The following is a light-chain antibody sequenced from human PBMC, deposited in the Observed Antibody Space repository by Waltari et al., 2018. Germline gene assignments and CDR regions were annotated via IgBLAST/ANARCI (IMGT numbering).Light chain of an antibody. CDR1: KLGDKY. V-gene: IGLV3-1*01. Sequence: SYELSQPPSVSVSPGQTATISCSGDKLGDKYACWYQQKPGQSPVLVIYQDSRRPSGIPERFSGSNSGNTVTLTISGTQAMDEADYYCQAWDSGAAGVFGTGTKVTVL. CDR3: QAWDSGAAGV. J-gene: IGLJ1*01. CDR2: QDS.